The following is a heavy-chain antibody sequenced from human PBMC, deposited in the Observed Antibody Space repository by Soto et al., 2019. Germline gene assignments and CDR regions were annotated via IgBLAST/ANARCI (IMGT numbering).Heavy chain of an antibody. CDR2: INPNSGGT. Sequence: ASVKVSCKASGYTFTGYYMHWVRQAPGQGLEWMGWINPNSGGTNYAQKFQGRVTMTRDTSISTAYMELSRLRSDDTAVYYCARDRREAARNFDYWGQGTLVTVS. J-gene: IGHJ4*02. CDR3: ARDRREAARNFDY. D-gene: IGHD6-6*01. V-gene: IGHV1-2*02. CDR1: GYTFTGYY.